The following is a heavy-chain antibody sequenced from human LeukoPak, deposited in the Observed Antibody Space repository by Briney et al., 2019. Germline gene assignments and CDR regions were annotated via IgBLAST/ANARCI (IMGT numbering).Heavy chain of an antibody. J-gene: IGHJ4*02. CDR3: ARVPAHDYSFDY. V-gene: IGHV1-46*01. CDR2: INPSGGST. Sequence: ASVKVSCKASGYTFTSYYMHWVRQAPGQGLEWMGIINPSGGSTSYAPKFQGRVTMTRDTSTSTVYMELSSLRSEDTAVYYCARVPAHDYSFDYWGQGTLVTVSS. CDR1: GYTFTSYY. D-gene: IGHD4-11*01.